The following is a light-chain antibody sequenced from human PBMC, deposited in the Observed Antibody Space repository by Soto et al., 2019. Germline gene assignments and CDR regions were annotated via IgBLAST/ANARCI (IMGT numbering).Light chain of an antibody. CDR3: TSYTTSNTPYV. CDR2: EVT. Sequence: QSVLTQPASVSGSPGQSITISCSATSNDVGAYNFVSWYQVHPGRAPKLIISEVTVRPSGISHRFSGSKSGNSASLTISGLQAEDEADYYCTSYTTSNTPYVFGSGTKVTLL. V-gene: IGLV2-14*01. J-gene: IGLJ1*01. CDR1: SNDVGAYNF.